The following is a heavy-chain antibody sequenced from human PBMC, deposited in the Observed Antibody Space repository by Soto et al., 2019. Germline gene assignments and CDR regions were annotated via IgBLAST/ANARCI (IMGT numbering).Heavy chain of an antibody. CDR2: IIPIIGRI. CDR1: GYIFTSYY. D-gene: IGHD3-22*01. V-gene: IGHV1-46*01. CDR3: AGDPDSHYNDSHASSYP. Sequence: ASVKVSCKASGYIFTSYYIHWVRQAPGQGLEWMGRIIPIIGRINYAQKFQGRVTITADKFTGTAYMELTRLRSDDTAVYYCAGDPDSHYNDSHASSYPWGQGTLVTVSS. J-gene: IGHJ5*02.